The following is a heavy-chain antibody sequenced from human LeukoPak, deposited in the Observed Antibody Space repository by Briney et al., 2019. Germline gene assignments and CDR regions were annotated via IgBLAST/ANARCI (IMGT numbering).Heavy chain of an antibody. V-gene: IGHV4-59*11. Sequence: SETLSLTCSVSGGSISDHNWSWIRQPPGKGPEWIGYIYDTGNTNYNPSLLSRVTISVDTSRNQFSLRLRSVTAADTAVYYCARGAYASGNYFDYWGQGTLVTVSS. CDR3: ARGAYASGNYFDY. J-gene: IGHJ4*02. D-gene: IGHD3-10*01. CDR2: IYDTGNT. CDR1: GGSISDHN.